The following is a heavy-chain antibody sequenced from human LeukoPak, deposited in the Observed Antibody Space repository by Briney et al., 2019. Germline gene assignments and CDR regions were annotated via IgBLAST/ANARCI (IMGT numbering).Heavy chain of an antibody. V-gene: IGHV3-30-3*01. D-gene: IGHD6-13*01. CDR1: GFTFSNYA. J-gene: IGHJ4*02. CDR2: ISYDGNNK. CDR3: ARDKGTEYSSSWYGGAFDY. Sequence: GGSLRLSCAASGFTFSNYAMHWVRQAPGKGLEWVAVISYDGNNKYYADSVKGPFTISRDNSKNTLYLQMNSLRAEDTAVYYCARDKGTEYSSSWYGGAFDYWGQGTLVTVSS.